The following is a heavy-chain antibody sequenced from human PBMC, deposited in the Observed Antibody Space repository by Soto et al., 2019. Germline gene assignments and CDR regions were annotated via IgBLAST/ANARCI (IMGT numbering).Heavy chain of an antibody. CDR2: ITSYNGAT. D-gene: IGHD6-13*01. Sequence: GASVKVSCKASGYTFTSYGITWVRQAPGQGLEWVGWITSYNGATNYAQSFQGRVTLTRNTSISTTYMELTSLRSEDTVVYYCARGIRSPIAAAGNWFDPWGQGTLVTVSS. J-gene: IGHJ5*02. CDR1: GYTFTSYG. CDR3: ARGIRSPIAAAGNWFDP. V-gene: IGHV1-8*01.